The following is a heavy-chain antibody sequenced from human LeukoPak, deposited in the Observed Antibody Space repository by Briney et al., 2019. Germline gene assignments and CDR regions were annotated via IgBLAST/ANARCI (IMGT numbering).Heavy chain of an antibody. V-gene: IGHV1-24*01. Sequence: ASVKVSCKVSGYTLTELSMHWVRQAPGKGLEWMGGFDPEDGETIYAQKFQGRVTMTEDTSTDTAYMELSSLRSEDTAVYYCAAASGYSYGHYRYYFDNWGQGTLVTVSS. CDR1: GYTLTELS. J-gene: IGHJ4*02. CDR2: FDPEDGET. CDR3: AAASGYSYGHYRYYFDN. D-gene: IGHD5-18*01.